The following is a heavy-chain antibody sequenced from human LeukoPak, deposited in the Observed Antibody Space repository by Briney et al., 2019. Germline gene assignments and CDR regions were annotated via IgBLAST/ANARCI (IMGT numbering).Heavy chain of an antibody. D-gene: IGHD4-17*01. CDR2: ISFDGSKQ. Sequence: GGSLRLSCAASGFTFSSFGMHWVRQAPGQGLEWVAVISFDGSKQYYADSVKGRFTIYSDNFKNTVYLQMNSLRAEETAVYYCAKSHPPTVTTEEGEYLQHWGQGTLVTVSS. CDR1: GFTFSSFG. J-gene: IGHJ1*01. V-gene: IGHV3-30*18. CDR3: AKSHPPTVTTEEGEYLQH.